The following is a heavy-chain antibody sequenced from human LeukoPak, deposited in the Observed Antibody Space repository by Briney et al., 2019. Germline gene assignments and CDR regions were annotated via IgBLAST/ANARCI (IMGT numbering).Heavy chain of an antibody. J-gene: IGHJ6*03. V-gene: IGHV3-43D*03. CDR1: GFTFGDYA. CDR3: ARRLRDDILTGYYLHYYYMDV. D-gene: IGHD3-9*01. CDR2: INWDGGDT. Sequence: GGSLRLSCAASGFTFGDYAMHWVRQAPGKSLEWVSLINWDGGDTYYADSVRGRFTISRDNAKNSLYLQMNSLRAEDTAVYYCARRLRDDILTGYYLHYYYMDVWGKGTTVTISS.